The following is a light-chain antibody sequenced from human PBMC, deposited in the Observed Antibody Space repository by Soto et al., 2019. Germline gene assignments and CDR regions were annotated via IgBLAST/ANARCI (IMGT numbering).Light chain of an antibody. Sequence: QSALTHPASVSGSPGQSITISCTGTSSDVGGYNYVSWYQQHPGKDPQLMSYDVANRPAGVSDRFSGSKSGNTASLTISGLQAEDEADYYCSSYTSSSTVVFGGGTKLTVL. CDR2: DVA. V-gene: IGLV2-14*01. CDR1: SSDVGGYNY. J-gene: IGLJ2*01. CDR3: SSYTSSSTVV.